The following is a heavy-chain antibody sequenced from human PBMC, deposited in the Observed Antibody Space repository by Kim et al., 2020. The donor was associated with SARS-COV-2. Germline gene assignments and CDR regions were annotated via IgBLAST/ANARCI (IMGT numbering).Heavy chain of an antibody. D-gene: IGHD4-4*01. V-gene: IGHV3-30-3*01. CDR3: ARDGAVTTANGAFDI. J-gene: IGHJ3*02. Sequence: GGSLRLSCAASGFTFSSYAMHWVRQAPGKGLEWVAVISYDGSNKYYADSVKGRFTISRDNSKNTLYLQMNSLRAEDTAVYYCARDGAVTTANGAFDIWGQGTMVTVSS. CDR2: ISYDGSNK. CDR1: GFTFSSYA.